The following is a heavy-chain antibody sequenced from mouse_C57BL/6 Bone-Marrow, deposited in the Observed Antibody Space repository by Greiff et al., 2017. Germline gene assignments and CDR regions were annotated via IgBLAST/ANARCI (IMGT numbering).Heavy chain of an antibody. CDR1: GFTFSSYA. J-gene: IGHJ4*01. CDR3: AREGITGYAMDY. D-gene: IGHD2-4*01. V-gene: IGHV5-4*01. CDR2: ISDGGSYT. Sequence: EVQLVESGGGLVKPGGSLKLSCAASGFTFSSYAMSWVRQTPEKRLEWVATISDGGSYTYYPDNVKGRFTISRDNAKNNLYLQMSHLKSEDTAMYYCAREGITGYAMDYWGQGTSVTVSS.